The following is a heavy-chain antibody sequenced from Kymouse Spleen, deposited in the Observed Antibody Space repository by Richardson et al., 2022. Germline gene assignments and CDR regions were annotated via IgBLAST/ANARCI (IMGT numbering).Heavy chain of an antibody. CDR3: AREGVYNWNYDYYYYGMDV. V-gene: IGHV4-61*01. Sequence: QVQLQESGPGLVKPSETLSLTCTVSGGSVSSGSYYWSWIRQPPGKGLEWIGYIYYSGSTNYNPSLKSRVTISVDTSKNQFSLKLSSVTAADTAVYYCAREGVYNWNYDYYYYGMDVWGQGTTVTVSS. CDR2: IYYSGST. J-gene: IGHJ6*02. CDR1: GGSVSSGSYY. D-gene: IGHD1-7*01.